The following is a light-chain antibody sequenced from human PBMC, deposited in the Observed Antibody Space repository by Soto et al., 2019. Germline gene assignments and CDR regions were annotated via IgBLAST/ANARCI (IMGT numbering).Light chain of an antibody. CDR1: SGHSSYA. J-gene: IGLJ7*01. Sequence: QPVLTQSPSASASLGASVKLTCTLSSGHSSYAIAWHQQQPEKGPRYLMKVNNNGSHSKGDGISDRFSGSSYGTERYLTISSLQSEDEADYYCQTWGTGPAVFGGGTQLTVL. V-gene: IGLV4-69*01. CDR3: QTWGTGPAV. CDR2: VNNNGSH.